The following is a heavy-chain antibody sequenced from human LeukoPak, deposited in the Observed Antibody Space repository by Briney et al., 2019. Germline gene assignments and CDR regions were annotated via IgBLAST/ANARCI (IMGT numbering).Heavy chain of an antibody. CDR1: GFTVSSNY. V-gene: IGHV3-66*01. CDR3: ARSDGYASLGDY. J-gene: IGHJ4*02. CDR2: IYSGAST. D-gene: IGHD5-24*01. Sequence: PGGSLRLSCAASGFTVSSNYMSWVRQAPGKGLEWVSVIYSGASTYYADSVKGRFTISRDNSKNTLYLQMNSLRAEDTAVYYCARSDGYASLGDYWGQGTLVTVSS.